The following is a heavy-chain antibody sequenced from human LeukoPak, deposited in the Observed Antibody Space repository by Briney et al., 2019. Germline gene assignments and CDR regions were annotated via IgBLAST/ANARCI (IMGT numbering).Heavy chain of an antibody. CDR1: GGSFSGYH. Sequence: SETLSLTCEVNGGSFSGYHWTWIRQSPGKGLEWIGEINHSGSTNYNPSLKSRVTISVDTSKNQFSLKLSSVTAADTAVYYCARGQGYYDSSGYFGPYDYWGQGTLVTVSS. J-gene: IGHJ4*02. CDR3: ARGQGYYDSSGYFGPYDY. V-gene: IGHV4-34*01. D-gene: IGHD3-22*01. CDR2: INHSGST.